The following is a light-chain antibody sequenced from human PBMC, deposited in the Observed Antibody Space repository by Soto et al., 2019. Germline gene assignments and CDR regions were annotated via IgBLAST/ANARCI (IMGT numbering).Light chain of an antibody. J-gene: IGKJ1*01. CDR3: QQYNIWPRT. Sequence: EIVMTQSPDTLSLSPGQSATLSCRASERIYSAYLGWYQQKPGQAPRLLIHGASTRATGIPARFSGSGSGTEFTLTISSLQSEDFAVYYCQQYNIWPRTFGQGTKVDIK. CDR2: GAS. V-gene: IGKV3-15*01. CDR1: ERIYSAY.